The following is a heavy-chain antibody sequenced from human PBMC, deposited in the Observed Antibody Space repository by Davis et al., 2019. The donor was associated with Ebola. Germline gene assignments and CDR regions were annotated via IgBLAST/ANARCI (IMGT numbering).Heavy chain of an antibody. D-gene: IGHD3-9*01. CDR3: ARPYYNILTGYFTLDY. J-gene: IGHJ4*02. CDR1: GYKFTNYW. Sequence: GESLKISCKGSGYKFTNYWIGWVRQMPGKGLEWVGTINPSDSYTNYSPSFQGHVSISADKSITTAFLRWSSLKASDSAMYYCARPYYNILTGYFTLDYWGQGTLITVSS. V-gene: IGHV5-10-1*01. CDR2: INPSDSYT.